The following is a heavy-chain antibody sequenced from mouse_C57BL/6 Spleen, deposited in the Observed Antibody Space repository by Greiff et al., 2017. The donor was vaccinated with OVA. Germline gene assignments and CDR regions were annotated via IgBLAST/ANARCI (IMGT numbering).Heavy chain of an antibody. CDR1: GYTFTSYW. CDR2: IDPSDSYT. J-gene: IGHJ3*01. Sequence: VQLQQSGAELVLPGASVKLSCKASGYTFTSYWMPWVKQSPGQGLEWIGEIDPSDSYTNYNQTFKGKSTWTVDKSSSTAYMQLSSLTSEDSAVYYCARKGDGYPYWGQGTLVTVSA. V-gene: IGHV1-69*01. CDR3: ARKGDGYPY. D-gene: IGHD2-3*01.